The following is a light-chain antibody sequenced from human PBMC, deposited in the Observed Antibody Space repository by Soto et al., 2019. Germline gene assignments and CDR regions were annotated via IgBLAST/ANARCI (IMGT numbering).Light chain of an antibody. Sequence: QSVLTQPRSVSGSPGQSVTISCTGTSSDVGNYNYVSWYQQHPGKAPKVMIYDVSKRPSGVPDRFSGSKSGNTASPTISGLQVEDEADYYCCSYAGRYALWVFGGGTQLTVL. V-gene: IGLV2-11*01. CDR2: DVS. CDR1: SSDVGNYNY. CDR3: CSYAGRYALWV. J-gene: IGLJ3*02.